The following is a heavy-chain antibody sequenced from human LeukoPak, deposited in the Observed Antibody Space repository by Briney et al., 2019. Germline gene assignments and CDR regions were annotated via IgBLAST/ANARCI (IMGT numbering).Heavy chain of an antibody. CDR1: GFAFSVYE. V-gene: IGHV3-48*03. CDR2: ISSSGGTR. D-gene: IGHD3-22*01. CDR3: ATLTVVSGFDY. J-gene: IGHJ4*02. Sequence: PGGSLRLSCAASGFAFSVYEMYWVRQAPGKGLEWVSYISSSGGTRYYADSVKGRFTISRDNAKNSLYLQMNSLRAEDTAVYYCATLTVVSGFDYWGQGTLVTVSS.